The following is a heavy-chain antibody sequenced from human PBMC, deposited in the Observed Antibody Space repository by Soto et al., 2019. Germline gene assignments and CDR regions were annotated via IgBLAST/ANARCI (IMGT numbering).Heavy chain of an antibody. D-gene: IGHD6-13*01. CDR3: ARIRGIAAASTAVVLRDYYYCYGMDV. CDR2: IFSNDEK. J-gene: IGHJ6*02. V-gene: IGHV2-26*01. Sequence: QVTLKESGPVLVKPTETLTLTCTVSGFSLSNARMGVSWIRQPPGKALEWLAHIFSNDEKSYSTSLKSRLTITKDTSNSQVVLTMTNMDPVDTATYYCARIRGIAAASTAVVLRDYYYCYGMDVWGQGTTVTVSS. CDR1: GFSLSNARMG.